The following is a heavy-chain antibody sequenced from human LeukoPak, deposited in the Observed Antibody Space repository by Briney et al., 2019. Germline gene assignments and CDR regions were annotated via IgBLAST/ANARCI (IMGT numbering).Heavy chain of an antibody. V-gene: IGHV4-34*01. CDR1: GGSFSGYY. CDR3: ARIAVGMDV. Sequence: SETLSLTCAVYGGSFSGYYWSWIRQAPGKGLEWIGEINHSGSTNYNPSLKSRVTISVDTSKNQFSLKLSSVTAADTAVYYCARIAVGMDVWGQGTTVTVSS. CDR2: INHSGST. J-gene: IGHJ6*02. D-gene: IGHD2-21*01.